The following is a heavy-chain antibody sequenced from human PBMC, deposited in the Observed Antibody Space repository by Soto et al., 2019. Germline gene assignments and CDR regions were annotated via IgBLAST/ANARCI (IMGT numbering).Heavy chain of an antibody. J-gene: IGHJ6*02. Sequence: QVQLVESGGGVVQPGRSLRLSCAASGFTFSSYGMHWVRQAPGKGLEWVAVISYDGSNKYSADSVKGRFTISRDNSKNTLYPQMTSLRAEDTAVYYCVKGTLYYYGMDVWGQGTTVTVSS. CDR2: ISYDGSNK. CDR1: GFTFSSYG. D-gene: IGHD1-1*01. V-gene: IGHV3-30*18. CDR3: VKGTLYYYGMDV.